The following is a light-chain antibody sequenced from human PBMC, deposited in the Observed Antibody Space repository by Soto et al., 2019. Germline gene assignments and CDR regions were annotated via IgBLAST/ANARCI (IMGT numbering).Light chain of an antibody. CDR2: KAS. CDR3: QQYESYLRT. CDR1: ESISNW. V-gene: IGKV1-5*03. Sequence: DIQMTQSPSTLAASVGDRVTITCRASESISNWLAWYQQKPGKAPKLLIYKASSLESGVPSRVSGSGSETEFTLTISSLEPDDLGIYYCQQYESYLRTFGQGTKVEIK. J-gene: IGKJ1*01.